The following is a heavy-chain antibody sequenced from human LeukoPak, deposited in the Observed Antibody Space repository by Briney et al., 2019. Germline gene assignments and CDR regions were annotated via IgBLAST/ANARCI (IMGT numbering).Heavy chain of an antibody. CDR3: ARGPQYYDFWSGYYTPLYYYYGMDV. J-gene: IGHJ6*02. D-gene: IGHD3-3*01. V-gene: IGHV1-8*01. CDR2: MNPNSDNT. Sequence: ASVKVSCTASGYTFTSYDINWVRQATGQGLEWMGWMNPNSDNTGYAQKFQGRVTMTRNTSISTAYMELSSLRSEDTAVYYCARGPQYYDFWSGYYTPLYYYYGMDVWGQGTTVTVSS. CDR1: GYTFTSYD.